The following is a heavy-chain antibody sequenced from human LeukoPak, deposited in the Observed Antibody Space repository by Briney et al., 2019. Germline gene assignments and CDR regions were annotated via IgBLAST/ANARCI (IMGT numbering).Heavy chain of an antibody. CDR2: MYYSGST. CDR1: GGSISSSSPYY. J-gene: IGHJ4*02. V-gene: IGHV4-39*01. CDR3: VRQPYSSGAYYFDY. D-gene: IGHD3-22*01. Sequence: SETLSLTCTVSGGSISSSSPYYWGWIRQPPGKGLEWIGSMYYSGSTYYNPSLKSRVTMSVDTSKNQFSLNLSSVTAADTAVYYCVRQPYSSGAYYFDYWGQGTLVTVSS.